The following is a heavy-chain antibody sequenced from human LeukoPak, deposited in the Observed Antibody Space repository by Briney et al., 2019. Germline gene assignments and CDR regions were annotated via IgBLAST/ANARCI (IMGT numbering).Heavy chain of an antibody. D-gene: IGHD6-25*01. CDR2: INTETGSP. V-gene: IGHV7-4-1*02. J-gene: IGHJ4*02. CDR3: ARGGYSRGQGSPFDY. Sequence: GASVKVSCKASGYTFTNYPMIWVRQAPGQGLEWMGWINTETGSPTYAQGLTGRFVFSLDTSVSTTYLQINNLQAEDTAMYYCARGGYSRGQGSPFDYWGQGTLVTVSS. CDR1: GYTFTNYP.